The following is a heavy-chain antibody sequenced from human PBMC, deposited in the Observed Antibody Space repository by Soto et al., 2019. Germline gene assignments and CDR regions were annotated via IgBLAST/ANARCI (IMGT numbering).Heavy chain of an antibody. CDR3: ARDRLELLADYSYYGMDV. V-gene: IGHV6-1*01. CDR2: TYYRSKWYN. D-gene: IGHD1-7*01. CDR1: GDTVSSNSAA. J-gene: IGHJ6*02. Sequence: PSQTLSLTCAISGDTVSSNSAAWNWIRQSPSRGLEWLGRTYYRSKWYNDYAVSARSRIIINPDTSKNQFSLQLNSVTPEDTAVYYCARDRLELLADYSYYGMDVWGQGTTVTVSS.